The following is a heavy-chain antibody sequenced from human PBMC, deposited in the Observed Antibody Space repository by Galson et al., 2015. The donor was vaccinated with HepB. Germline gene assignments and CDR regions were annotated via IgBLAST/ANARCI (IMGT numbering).Heavy chain of an antibody. CDR1: GFTVSSNY. Sequence: SLRLSCAASGFTVSSNYMSWVRQAPGKGLEWVSVIYSGGSTYYADSVKGRFTISRDNSKNTLYLQMNSLRAEDTAVYYCAREGPYYDSSGYYGYDYWGQGTLVTVSS. V-gene: IGHV3-66*01. J-gene: IGHJ4*02. D-gene: IGHD3-22*01. CDR3: AREGPYYDSSGYYGYDY. CDR2: IYSGGST.